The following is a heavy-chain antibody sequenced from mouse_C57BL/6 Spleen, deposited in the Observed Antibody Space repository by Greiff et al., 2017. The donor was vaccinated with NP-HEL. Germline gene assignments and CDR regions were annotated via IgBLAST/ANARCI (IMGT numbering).Heavy chain of an antibody. J-gene: IGHJ4*01. D-gene: IGHD1-1*01. Sequence: QVQLKESGAELVKPGASVKVSCKASGYTFTSYWMHWVKQRPGQGLEWIGRIHPSDSDTNYNQKFKGKATLTVDKSSSTAYMQLSSLTSEDSAVYYCALYYGSNFYAMDYWGQGTSVTVSS. CDR3: ALYYGSNFYAMDY. CDR2: IHPSDSDT. V-gene: IGHV1-74*01. CDR1: GYTFTSYW.